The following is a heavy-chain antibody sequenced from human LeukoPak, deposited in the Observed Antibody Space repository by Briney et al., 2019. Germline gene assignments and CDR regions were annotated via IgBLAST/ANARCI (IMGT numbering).Heavy chain of an antibody. D-gene: IGHD2-8*02. V-gene: IGHV3-48*01. Sequence: GGSLRLSCTASGFTFSIYNMNWVRQAPGKGLEWVSYISSSSSSIYYADSVKGRFTISRDNAKNSLYLQMNSLRAEDTAVYYCARGTGGSGIDYWGQGTLVTVSS. J-gene: IGHJ4*02. CDR2: ISSSSSSI. CDR1: GFTFSIYN. CDR3: ARGTGGSGIDY.